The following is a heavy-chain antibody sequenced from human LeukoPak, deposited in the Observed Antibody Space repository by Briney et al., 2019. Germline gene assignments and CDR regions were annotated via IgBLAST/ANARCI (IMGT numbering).Heavy chain of an antibody. Sequence: PSETLSLTCTVSGGSISSYYWSWIRQPPGKGLEWIGYIYYSGSTNYNPSLKSRATISVDTSKNQFSLKLSSVTAADTAVYYCARVKNYVWGSYRFDYWGQGTLVTVSS. CDR1: GGSISSYY. V-gene: IGHV4-59*01. CDR3: ARVKNYVWGSYRFDY. CDR2: IYYSGST. D-gene: IGHD3-16*02. J-gene: IGHJ4*02.